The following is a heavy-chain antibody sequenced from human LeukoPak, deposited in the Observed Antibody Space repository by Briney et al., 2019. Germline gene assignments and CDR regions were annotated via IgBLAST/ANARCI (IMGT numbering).Heavy chain of an antibody. CDR3: ARTGDSSGYSWYFDL. J-gene: IGHJ2*01. V-gene: IGHV5-51*01. D-gene: IGHD3-22*01. Sequence: GESLKISCKGSGYSFTSYWIGWVRQMPGKGLEWMGIIYPGDSDTRYSPSFQGQVTISADKSISTAYLQWSSLKASDTAMYYCARTGDSSGYSWYFDLWSRGTLVTVSS. CDR1: GYSFTSYW. CDR2: IYPGDSDT.